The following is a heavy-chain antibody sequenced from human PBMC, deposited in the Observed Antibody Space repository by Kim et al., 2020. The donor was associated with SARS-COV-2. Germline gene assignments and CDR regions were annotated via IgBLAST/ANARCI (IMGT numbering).Heavy chain of an antibody. CDR2: INPNSGNT. D-gene: IGHD6-6*01. J-gene: IGHJ6*02. CDR3: AKESVYSSSSGYYYGMDV. Sequence: ASVKVSCKASGYTFTSYDINWVRQATGQGLEWMGWINPNSGNTGYAQKFQGRVTMTRNTSISTAYMELSSLRSEYTAVYYCAKESVYSSSSGYYYGMDVWGQGNTVTVSS. V-gene: IGHV1-8*01. CDR1: GYTFTSYD.